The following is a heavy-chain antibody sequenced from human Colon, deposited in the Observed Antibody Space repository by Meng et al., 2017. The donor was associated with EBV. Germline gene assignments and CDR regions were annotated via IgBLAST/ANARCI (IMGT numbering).Heavy chain of an antibody. J-gene: IGHJ4*02. CDR3: ARVWQSLTAFFDS. CDR1: GGSISSSHW. Sequence: QVQPQESGPGLVKPSGTLSLTCAVSGGSISSSHWWTWVRQPPGKGLEWIGEVYHTGSTKYNPSLKSRLTISVDKSKNQFSLNLTSVTAADTAVYYCARVWQSLTAFFDSWGQGTLVTASS. D-gene: IGHD2-21*01. CDR2: VYHTGST. V-gene: IGHV4-4*02.